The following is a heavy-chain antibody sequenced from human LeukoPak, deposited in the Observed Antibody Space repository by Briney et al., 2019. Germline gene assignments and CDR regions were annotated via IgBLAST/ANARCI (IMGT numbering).Heavy chain of an antibody. J-gene: IGHJ6*03. V-gene: IGHV3-73*01. CDR3: TSGYAGNSDYYYYMDV. CDR1: GFTFSGSA. Sequence: GGSLRLSCAASGFTFSGSALHWVRQPSGKGLEWVARIRRKGNNYVTAYAASVRGRFTISRDDSETTTFLQMNSLKIEDTALYYCTSGYAGNSDYYYYMDVWGKGTTVAVSS. CDR2: IRRKGNNYVT. D-gene: IGHD2-2*01.